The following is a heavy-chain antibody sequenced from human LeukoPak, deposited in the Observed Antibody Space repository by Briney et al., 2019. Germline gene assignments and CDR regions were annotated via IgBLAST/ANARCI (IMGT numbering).Heavy chain of an antibody. D-gene: IGHD1-26*01. CDR3: ARQPPPRIVGAKGAFDI. J-gene: IGHJ3*02. V-gene: IGHV4-34*01. CDR2: INHSGST. CDR1: GGSFSGYY. Sequence: KSSETLSLTCAVYGGSFSGYYWSWIRQPPGKGLEWIGEINHSGSTNYNPSLKSRVTISVDTSKNQFSLKLSSVTAADTAVYYCARQPPPRIVGAKGAFDIWGQGTMVTVSS.